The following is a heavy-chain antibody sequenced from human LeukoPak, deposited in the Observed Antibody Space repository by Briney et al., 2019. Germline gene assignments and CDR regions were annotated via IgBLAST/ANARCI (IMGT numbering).Heavy chain of an antibody. V-gene: IGHV3-33*06. Sequence: PGGSLRLSCAASGFSFSTYGMHWVRQAPGKGLEWVAVIWHDGSNKYYTDSVKGRFTISRDNSKNTLYLQMNSLRAEDTAVYYCANYGSGWDRDAFDIWGQGTMVTVSS. J-gene: IGHJ3*02. CDR2: IWHDGSNK. CDR3: ANYGSGWDRDAFDI. D-gene: IGHD6-19*01. CDR1: GFSFSTYG.